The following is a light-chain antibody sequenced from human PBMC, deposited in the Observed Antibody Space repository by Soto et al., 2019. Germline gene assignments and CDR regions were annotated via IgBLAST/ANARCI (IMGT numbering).Light chain of an antibody. Sequence: DIQMTQSPSSVSASVGDRVTITCRASQGINRWLAWYQQKLGKAPKLLIFDASSLQSGVPSRFSGSGSGTDFTLTISSLQPEDFATYYCQQANSFPLTFDGGTKVDIK. J-gene: IGKJ4*01. CDR2: DAS. V-gene: IGKV1D-12*01. CDR3: QQANSFPLT. CDR1: QGINRW.